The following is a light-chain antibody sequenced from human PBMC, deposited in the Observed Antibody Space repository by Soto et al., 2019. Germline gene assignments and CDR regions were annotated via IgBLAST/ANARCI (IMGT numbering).Light chain of an antibody. CDR1: QSISDW. Sequence: IQMTQSPSTLSASVGDRVTITCRASQSISDWLAWYQQRPGKAPKLLIRKASNLESGVPSRFSGSGSGTEFTLSISSLQPDDFATYYCQHRGTFGQGTRVEIK. CDR3: QHRGT. J-gene: IGKJ1*01. CDR2: KAS. V-gene: IGKV1-5*03.